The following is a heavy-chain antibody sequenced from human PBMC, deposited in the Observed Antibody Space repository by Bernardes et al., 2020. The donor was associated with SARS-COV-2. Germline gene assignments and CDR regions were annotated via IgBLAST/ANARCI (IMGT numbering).Heavy chain of an antibody. J-gene: IGHJ5*02. Sequence: TLSLTCTVSGGSISSYYWSWIRQPPGKGLEWIGYIYYSGSTNYNPSLKSRVTISVDTSKNQFSLKLSSVTAADTAVYYCAGAIEITIFGVVTQASWFDPWGQGTLVTVSS. CDR3: AGAIEITIFGVVTQASWFDP. CDR2: IYYSGST. V-gene: IGHV4-59*01. CDR1: GGSISSYY. D-gene: IGHD3-3*01.